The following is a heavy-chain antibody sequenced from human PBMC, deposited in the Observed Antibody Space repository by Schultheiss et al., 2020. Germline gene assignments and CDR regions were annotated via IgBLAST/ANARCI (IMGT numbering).Heavy chain of an antibody. CDR2: IYFSGST. Sequence: SETLSLTCTVSGGSINTGGYYWSWIRQHPGKGLELIGHIYFSGSTNYNPSLKSRVTISVDTSKNQFSLKLSSVTAADTAVYYCARDRGIAAAGYYYYYGMDVWGQGTTVTVSS. D-gene: IGHD6-13*01. CDR1: GGSINTGGYY. V-gene: IGHV4-61*08. CDR3: ARDRGIAAAGYYYYYGMDV. J-gene: IGHJ6*02.